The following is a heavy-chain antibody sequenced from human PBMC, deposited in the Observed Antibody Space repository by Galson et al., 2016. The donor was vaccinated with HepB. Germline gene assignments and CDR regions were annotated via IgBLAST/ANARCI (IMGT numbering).Heavy chain of an antibody. D-gene: IGHD3-9*01. V-gene: IGHV4-39*07. CDR1: GGSFSSTKYY. Sequence: SETLSPTCTVSGGSFSSTKYYWGWIRQPPGKGLEWIGSFYYRGGSNYNPSPKSPVPVSLDTSKNQFSLKLNSVTAADTAVYYCARDKGVGVNYDILTGFPTCLFDFWGQGALVTVSS. CDR2: FYYRGGS. J-gene: IGHJ4*02. CDR3: ARDKGVGVNYDILTGFPTCLFDF.